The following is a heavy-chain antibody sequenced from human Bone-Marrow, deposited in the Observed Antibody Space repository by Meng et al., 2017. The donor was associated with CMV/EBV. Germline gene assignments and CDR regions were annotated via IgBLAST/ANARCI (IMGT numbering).Heavy chain of an antibody. J-gene: IGHJ6*02. CDR3: SGGGIRYCSSTSCQTYYYYYYGMDV. CDR1: GFTFSSYW. CDR2: ISYDGSNK. V-gene: IGHV3-30-3*01. Sequence: GESLKISCAASGFTFSSYWMSWVRQAPGKGLEWVAVISYDGSNKYYADSVKGRFTISRDNSKNTLYLQMNSLRAEDTAVYYCSGGGIRYCSSTSCQTYYYYYYGMDVWGQGTTVTVSS. D-gene: IGHD2-2*01.